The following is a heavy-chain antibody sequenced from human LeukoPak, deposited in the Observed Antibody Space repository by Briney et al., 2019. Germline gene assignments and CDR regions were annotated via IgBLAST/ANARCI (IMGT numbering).Heavy chain of an antibody. J-gene: IGHJ4*02. CDR3: ARDQERPLGYLDY. V-gene: IGHV1-46*01. CDR1: GYTFISYY. CDR2: INPSGGST. Sequence: ASVKGSCKASGYTFISYYVHWVRQAPGQGLEWMGIINPSGGSTSYAQKFQGRVTMTRDTSTSTVHMELSSLRSEDTAVYYCARDQERPLGYLDYWGQGTLVTVSS.